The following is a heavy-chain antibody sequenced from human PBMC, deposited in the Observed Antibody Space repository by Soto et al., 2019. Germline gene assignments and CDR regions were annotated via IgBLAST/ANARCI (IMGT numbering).Heavy chain of an antibody. Sequence: SVKVSCKASGYTFTGYYMHWVRQAPGQGLEWMGWINPNSGGTNYAQKFQGRVTMTRDTSISTAYMELSRLRSDDTAVYYCATRDIVVVPAAPEESDYWGQGTLVTVSS. CDR2: INPNSGGT. CDR3: ATRDIVVVPAAPEESDY. V-gene: IGHV1-2*02. CDR1: GYTFTGYY. J-gene: IGHJ4*02. D-gene: IGHD2-2*01.